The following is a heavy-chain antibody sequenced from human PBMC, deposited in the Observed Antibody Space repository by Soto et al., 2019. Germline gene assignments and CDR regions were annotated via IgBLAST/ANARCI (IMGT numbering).Heavy chain of an antibody. Sequence: EVQLVESGGGLVQPGGSLRLSCAASGFIFRSYAMHWVRQASGKGLEWVSVIDTTGDTYYPGSVKGRFTISRENAKNSLYLQMNSLRAGDTAVYYWARGGCSGGSCPADYWGQGTLVTVSS. CDR3: ARGGCSGGSCPADY. CDR2: IDTTGDT. J-gene: IGHJ4*02. D-gene: IGHD2-15*01. CDR1: GFIFRSYA. V-gene: IGHV3-13*04.